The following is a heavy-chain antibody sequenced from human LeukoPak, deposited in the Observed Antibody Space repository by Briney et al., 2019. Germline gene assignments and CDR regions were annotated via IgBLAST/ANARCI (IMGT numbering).Heavy chain of an antibody. J-gene: IGHJ6*02. CDR3: AKDRGYCSGGSCPSRYYYYYGMDV. CDR1: GFTFSSYA. V-gene: IGHV3-30-3*01. D-gene: IGHD2-15*01. Sequence: GGSLRLSCAASGFTFSSYAMHWVRQAPGKGLEWVAVISYDGSNKYYADSVKGRFTISRDNPKNTLYLQMNSLRAEDTAVYYCAKDRGYCSGGSCPSRYYYYYGMDVWGQGTTVTVSS. CDR2: ISYDGSNK.